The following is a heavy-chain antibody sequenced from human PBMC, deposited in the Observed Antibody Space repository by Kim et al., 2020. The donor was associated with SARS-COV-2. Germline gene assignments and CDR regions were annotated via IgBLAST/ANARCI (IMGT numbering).Heavy chain of an antibody. Sequence: ANSYATAYAASVKGRFTISRDDSKNTAYLQMNSLKTEDTAVYYFTSHVAHWGQGTLVTVSS. V-gene: IGHV3-73*01. J-gene: IGHJ4*02. CDR3: TSHVAH. D-gene: IGHD2-21*01. CDR2: ANSYAT.